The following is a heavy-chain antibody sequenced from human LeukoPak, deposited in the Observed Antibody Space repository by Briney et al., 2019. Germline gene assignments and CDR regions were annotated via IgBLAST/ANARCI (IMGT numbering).Heavy chain of an antibody. CDR3: ARADCSSTSCYQPDAFDI. CDR1: GGSFSGYC. V-gene: IGHV4-34*01. J-gene: IGHJ3*02. Sequence: SETLSLTCAVYGGSFSGYCWSWIRQPPGKGLEWIGEINHSGSTNYNPSLKSRVTISVDTSKNQFSLKLSSVTAADTAVYYCARADCSSTSCYQPDAFDIWGQGTMVTVSS. CDR2: INHSGST. D-gene: IGHD2-2*01.